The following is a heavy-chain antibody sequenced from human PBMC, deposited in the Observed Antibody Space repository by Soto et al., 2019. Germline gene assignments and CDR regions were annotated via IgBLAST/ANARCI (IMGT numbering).Heavy chain of an antibody. V-gene: IGHV4-39*01. CDR3: ASPKIAFYNWFDP. D-gene: IGHD3-3*02. Sequence: QLQLQESGPGLVKPSETLSLTCTVSGGSMSSSSYYWGWIRQPPGKGLEWIGSIYYSGTTYYNPSLTSRVTISVDTSKNQFSLTLSSVTAADTAVYYCASPKIAFYNWFDPWGQGTLVTVSS. J-gene: IGHJ5*02. CDR1: GGSMSSSSYY. CDR2: IYYSGTT.